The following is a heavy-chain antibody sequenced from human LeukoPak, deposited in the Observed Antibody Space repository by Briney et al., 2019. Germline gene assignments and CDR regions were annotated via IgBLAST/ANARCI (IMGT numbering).Heavy chain of an antibody. D-gene: IGHD6-19*01. CDR1: GFTFSSYS. CDR3: ARGASVVAGNDNAFDI. V-gene: IGHV3-21*01. J-gene: IGHJ3*02. Sequence: PGGSLRLSCAASGFTFSSYSLNWVRQAPGKGLEWVSSISTSSSYIYYADSVKGCFPFPRDNAKKSLYLQMNSLRGDDTAVYYCARGASVVAGNDNAFDIWGPGTMVTVSS. CDR2: ISTSSSYI.